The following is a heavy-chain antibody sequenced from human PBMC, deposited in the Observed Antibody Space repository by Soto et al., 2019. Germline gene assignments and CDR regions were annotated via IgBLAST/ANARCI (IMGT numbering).Heavy chain of an antibody. CDR1: GFSLSTSGVG. V-gene: IGHV2-5*02. CDR2: IYWDDDK. D-gene: IGHD2-2*01. CDR3: AHRSMYCSSSSCHVGAFHI. Sequence: QITLKESGPTLVKPTQTLTLTCTFSGFSLSTSGVGVGWIRQPPGKALEWLALIYWDDDKRYRPSLKSRLIIAKDTSNNQDVLRLTNLDPVDAATYCCAHRSMYCSSSSCHVGAFHIWGQGTMVAVSS. J-gene: IGHJ3*02.